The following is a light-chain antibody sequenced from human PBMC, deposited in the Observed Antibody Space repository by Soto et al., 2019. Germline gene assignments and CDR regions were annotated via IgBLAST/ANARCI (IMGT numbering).Light chain of an antibody. Sequence: QSVLTQPPSASGSPGQSGTISCTGTSSDVGGYNFVSWYQQHPGKAPKLMIYDVTERPSGVPDRFSGSKSGNTASLTVSGLQGEDEADYYCTSYAGSNIPVLFGGGTKVTVL. V-gene: IGLV2-8*01. CDR2: DVT. CDR3: TSYAGSNIPVL. CDR1: SSDVGGYNF. J-gene: IGLJ2*01.